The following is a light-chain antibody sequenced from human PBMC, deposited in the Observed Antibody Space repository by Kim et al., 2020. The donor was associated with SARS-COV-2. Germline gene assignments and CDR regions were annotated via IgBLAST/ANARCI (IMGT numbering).Light chain of an antibody. CDR1: NSDVGGYNY. CDR3: CSRADGLTYV. V-gene: IGLV2-8*01. Sequence: QSALTQPPSASGSPGQSVTISCTGTNSDVGGYNYVSWNQQHPGKAPKLIIYEVSRRPSGVPDRFSGWKSGNTASLTVSGLQAEDEADYYCCSRADGLTYVFGTGTKVTVL. J-gene: IGLJ1*01. CDR2: EVS.